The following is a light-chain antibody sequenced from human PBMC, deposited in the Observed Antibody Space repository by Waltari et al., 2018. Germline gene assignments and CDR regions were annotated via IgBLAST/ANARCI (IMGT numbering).Light chain of an antibody. V-gene: IGKV3-20*01. CDR1: QSVGRS. Sequence: EIVLTQSPGTLSLSPGERATLSCRDSQSVGRSLAWYQQKPCQAPRLLIYGTSIRATGIPDRFSGGGSGTDFSLTISRLESEDFAAYHCQHYVSLPVTFGQGTKVEIK. CDR3: QHYVSLPVT. J-gene: IGKJ1*01. CDR2: GTS.